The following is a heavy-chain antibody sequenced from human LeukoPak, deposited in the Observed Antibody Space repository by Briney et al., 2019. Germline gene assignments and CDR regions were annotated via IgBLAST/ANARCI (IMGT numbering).Heavy chain of an antibody. Sequence: PETLSLTCAVYGGSFSGYYWSWICQPPGKGLEWIGEINHSGSTNYNTTIKSRVTISVDTSKNQVSLKLSSVTAADTAVYYCARRIVERCCSSTSCYIFPGGFDYWGQGTLVTVSS. CDR1: GGSFSGYY. J-gene: IGHJ4*02. D-gene: IGHD2-2*02. CDR2: INHSGST. CDR3: ARRIVERCCSSTSCYIFPGGFDY. V-gene: IGHV4-34*01.